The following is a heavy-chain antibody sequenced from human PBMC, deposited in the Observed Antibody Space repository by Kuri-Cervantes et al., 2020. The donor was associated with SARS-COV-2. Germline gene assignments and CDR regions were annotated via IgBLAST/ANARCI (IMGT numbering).Heavy chain of an antibody. D-gene: IGHD2-2*01. Sequence: SETLSLTCAVYGGSFSGCYWSWIRQPPGKGLEWIGEINHSGSTNYNPSLKSRVTISVDTSKNQFSLKLSSVTAADTAVYYCARGRGRYQPLPSYWGQGTLVTVSS. J-gene: IGHJ4*02. CDR2: INHSGST. CDR1: GGSFSGCY. CDR3: ARGRGRYQPLPSY. V-gene: IGHV4-34*01.